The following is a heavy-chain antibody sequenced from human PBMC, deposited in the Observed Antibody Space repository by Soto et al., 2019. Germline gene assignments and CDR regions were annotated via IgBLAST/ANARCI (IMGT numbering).Heavy chain of an antibody. CDR2: ISAYNGNT. CDR1: GYTFTSYG. Sequence: QVQLVQSGAEVKKPGASVKVSCKASGYTFTSYGISWVRQAPGQGLEWMGWISAYNGNTNYAQKLQGRVTMTTDTPTSTDYMGLRSLRSDDTAVYYCAGGGGGPKRLEYNWFDPWGQGTLVTVSS. V-gene: IGHV1-18*01. D-gene: IGHD2-15*01. J-gene: IGHJ5*02. CDR3: AGGGGGPKRLEYNWFDP.